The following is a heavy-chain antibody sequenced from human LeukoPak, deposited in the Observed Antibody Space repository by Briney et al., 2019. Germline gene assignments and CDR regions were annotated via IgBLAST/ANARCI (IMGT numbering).Heavy chain of an antibody. CDR2: ISSSSSTI. D-gene: IGHD1-14*01. CDR1: GFTFSSYS. V-gene: IGHV3-48*02. Sequence: VGSLTLSCAASGFTFSSYSMNWVRQAPGKGLEWVSYISSSSSTIYYADSVKGRFTISRDNAKNSLYLQMNSLRDEDTAVYYCARDRNLGYGMDVWGQGTTVTVSS. J-gene: IGHJ6*02. CDR3: ARDRNLGYGMDV.